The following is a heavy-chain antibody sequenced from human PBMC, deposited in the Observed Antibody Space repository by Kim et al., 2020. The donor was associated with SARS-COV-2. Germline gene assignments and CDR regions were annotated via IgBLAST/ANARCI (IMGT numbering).Heavy chain of an antibody. CDR3: AKGGYYYAFDP. CDR2: FFYRGNT. J-gene: IGHJ5*02. CDR1: GGSISNYY. Sequence: SETLSLTCTVSGGSISNYYWSWIRQPPGKGLEWIGYFFYRGNTNYNPSLNYNPSLKSRVTISVDTSKNQFSLKLNSVTAADTAVYYCAKGGYYYAFDPWGQGTLVTVSS. V-gene: IGHV4-59*08. D-gene: IGHD3-10*01.